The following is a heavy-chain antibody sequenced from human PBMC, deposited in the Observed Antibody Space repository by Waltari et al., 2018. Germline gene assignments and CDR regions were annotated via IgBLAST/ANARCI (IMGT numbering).Heavy chain of an antibody. CDR1: GYTFTGYY. CDR2: INPKSGGT. V-gene: IGHV1-2*06. D-gene: IGHD3-3*01. J-gene: IGHJ4*02. CDR3: ARDSGETIFGVVIGSDY. Sequence: QVQLVQSGAEVKKPGASVKVSCKASGYTFTGYYMHWVRQAPGQGLEWMGRINPKSGGTNYAQKFQGRVTMTRDTSISTAYMELSRLRSDDTAVYYCARDSGETIFGVVIGSDYWGQGTLVTVSS.